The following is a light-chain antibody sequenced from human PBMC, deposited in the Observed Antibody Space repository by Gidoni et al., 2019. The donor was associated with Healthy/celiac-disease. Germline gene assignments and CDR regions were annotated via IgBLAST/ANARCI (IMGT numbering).Light chain of an antibody. CDR1: QGIRND. CDR2: AAS. V-gene: IGKV1-6*01. Sequence: AIQMTQSPSSLSASVGDRVTITCRASQGIRNDLGWYQQKPGKAPKLLIYAASSFQSGVPSRFSGSGSGTDFTLTISRLQPEDFATYYCLKDYNYPGTFGQGTKVEIK. J-gene: IGKJ1*01. CDR3: LKDYNYPGT.